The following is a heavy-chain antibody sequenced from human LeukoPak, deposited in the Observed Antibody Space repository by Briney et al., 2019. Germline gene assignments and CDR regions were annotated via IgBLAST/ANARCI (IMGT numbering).Heavy chain of an antibody. V-gene: IGHV1-69*01. J-gene: IGHJ6*03. CDR3: ARGLQQYYYYYYMDV. CDR2: IIPIFGTA. D-gene: IGHD1/OR15-1a*01. CDR1: GGTFSSYA. Sequence: GASVKVSCKASGGTFSSYAISWVRQAPGQGLEWMGGIIPIFGTANYAQKFQGRVTITADESTSTAYMELSSLRSEDTAVYYCARGLQQYYYYYYMDVWGKGTTVTVSS.